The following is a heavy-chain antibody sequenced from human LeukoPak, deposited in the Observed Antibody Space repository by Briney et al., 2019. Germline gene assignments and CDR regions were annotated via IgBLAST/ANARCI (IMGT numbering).Heavy chain of an antibody. CDR2: ISSSGSTI. CDR3: ARESSVKDFDY. V-gene: IGHV3-48*03. J-gene: IGHJ4*02. D-gene: IGHD2-2*01. CDR1: GFTFSSYE. Sequence: PGGSLRLSCAASGFTFSSYEMNWVRQAPGKGLEWVSYISSSGSTIYYADSVKGRFTISRDNAKNSLYLQMNNLRAEDTAVYYCARESSVKDFDYWGQGTLVTVSS.